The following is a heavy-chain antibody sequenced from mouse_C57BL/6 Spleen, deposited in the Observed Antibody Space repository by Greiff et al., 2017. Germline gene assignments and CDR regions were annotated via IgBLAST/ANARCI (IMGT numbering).Heavy chain of an antibody. D-gene: IGHD1-1*01. Sequence: EVQLQQSGPELVKPGASVKMSCKASGYTFTDSNMHWVKQSHGKSLEWIGYINPNNGGTSYNQKFKGKATLTVNKSSSTAYMELSSLTSEDSAVYYCATGSSYGDYFDYWGQGTTLTVSA. J-gene: IGHJ2*01. CDR2: INPNNGGT. V-gene: IGHV1-22*01. CDR3: ATGSSYGDYFDY. CDR1: GYTFTDSN.